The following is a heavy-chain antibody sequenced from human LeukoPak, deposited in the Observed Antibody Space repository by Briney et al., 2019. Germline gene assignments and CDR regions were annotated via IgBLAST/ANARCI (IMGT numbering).Heavy chain of an antibody. V-gene: IGHV1-8*03. CDR1: GYTFTSYD. J-gene: IGHJ4*02. CDR3: ARGLSSSRSRYDY. D-gene: IGHD6-13*01. Sequence: ASVKVSCKASGYTFTSYDINWVRQATGQGLEWMGWMNPNSGNTGYAQKFQGRVTITRNTSISTAYMELSSLRSEDTAVYYCARGLSSSRSRYDYWGQGTLVTVSS. CDR2: MNPNSGNT.